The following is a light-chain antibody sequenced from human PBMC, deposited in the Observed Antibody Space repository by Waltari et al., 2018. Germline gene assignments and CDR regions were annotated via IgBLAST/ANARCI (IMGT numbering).Light chain of an antibody. J-gene: IGKJ5*01. CDR2: AVS. Sequence: DIQMTQSPSAMSASVGDRGAITCRASQDIGNYLAWFQQKPGTVPKRLIYAVSSLESGVPSRFSGSDSGTEFTLTINRLQPEDLATYFCLQHYTYPPTFGQGTRLEI. CDR1: QDIGNY. V-gene: IGKV1-17*03. CDR3: LQHYTYPPT.